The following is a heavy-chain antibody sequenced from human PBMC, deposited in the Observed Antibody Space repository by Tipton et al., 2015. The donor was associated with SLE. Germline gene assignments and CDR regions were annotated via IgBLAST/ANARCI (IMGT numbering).Heavy chain of an antibody. V-gene: IGHV3-48*03. Sequence: GSLRLSCAASGFTFSSYEMNWVRQAPGKGLEWVSYISSSGSTIYYADSVEGRFTISRDNAKNSLYLQMNSLRAEDTAVYYCARVGPAATYYYYMDAWGKGTTVTVSS. D-gene: IGHD2-2*01. CDR1: GFTFSSYE. CDR3: ARVGPAATYYYYMDA. J-gene: IGHJ6*03. CDR2: ISSSGSTI.